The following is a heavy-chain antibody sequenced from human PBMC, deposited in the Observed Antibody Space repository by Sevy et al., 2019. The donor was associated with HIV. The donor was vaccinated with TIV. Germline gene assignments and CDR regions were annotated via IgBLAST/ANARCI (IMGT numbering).Heavy chain of an antibody. Sequence: GGSLRLSCAASGFALSNYYAMHWVRQAPGKGLEWVALISYDGSDKYYADSVKGRFTISRDNFKNTLYLQMNSLTTEDTAVYYCARPRANYVDHYFFYAMDVWGQGPRSPSP. CDR3: ARPRANYVDHYFFYAMDV. D-gene: IGHD4-17*01. V-gene: IGHV3-30-3*01. CDR1: GFALSNYYA. CDR2: ISYDGSDK. J-gene: IGHJ6*02.